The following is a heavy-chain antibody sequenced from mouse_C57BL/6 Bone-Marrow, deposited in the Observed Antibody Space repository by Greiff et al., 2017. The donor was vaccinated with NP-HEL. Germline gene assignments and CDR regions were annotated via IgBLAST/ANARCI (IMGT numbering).Heavy chain of an antibody. V-gene: IGHV1-52*01. J-gene: IGHJ1*03. Sequence: VQLQQPGAELVRPGSSVKLSCKASGYTFTSYWMHWVKQRPIQGLEWIGNIDPSDSETHYNQKFKDKATLTVDKSSSTAYMQLSSLTSEDSAVXFCARDPDGYYGYFDVWGTGTTVTVSS. CDR2: IDPSDSET. CDR1: GYTFTSYW. D-gene: IGHD2-3*01. CDR3: ARDPDGYYGYFDV.